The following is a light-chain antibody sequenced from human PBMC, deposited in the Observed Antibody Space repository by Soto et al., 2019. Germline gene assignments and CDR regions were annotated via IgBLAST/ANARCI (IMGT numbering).Light chain of an antibody. CDR2: NAS. CDR3: QQYSIWRT. Sequence: EIVLTQSPATLSLSPGERAILSCRASQSVSTFLACFQQKPGQPPRLLIYNASNRTTGIPARFSGSGSGTEFTLTISSLESEDSAVYYCQQYSIWRTFGQGTKVDIK. J-gene: IGKJ1*01. CDR1: QSVSTF. V-gene: IGKV3-11*01.